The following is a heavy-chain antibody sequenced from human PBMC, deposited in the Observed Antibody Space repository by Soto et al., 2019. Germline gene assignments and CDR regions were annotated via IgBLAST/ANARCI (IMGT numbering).Heavy chain of an antibody. J-gene: IGHJ4*02. CDR2: IGHLENT. D-gene: IGHD1-1*01. CDR1: GDSITHGGFS. V-gene: IGHV4-30-2*06. Sequence: QLRLQESGSGVVRTSETLSLTCTVSGDSITHGGFSWSWIRQSPGKGLEWIGYIGHLENTYFHPTFKSRLTMSIDRSKNQFSLNLSSVTAADRAVYYCARGDGNDPFDSWGQGVLVSVSS. CDR3: ARGDGNDPFDS.